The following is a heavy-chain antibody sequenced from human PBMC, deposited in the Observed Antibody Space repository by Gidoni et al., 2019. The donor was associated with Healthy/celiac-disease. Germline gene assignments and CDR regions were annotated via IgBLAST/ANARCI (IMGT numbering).Heavy chain of an antibody. CDR3: ARGRYPDY. D-gene: IGHD1-1*01. CDR2: INHSGST. V-gene: IGHV4-34*01. CDR1: GGSFSGYY. J-gene: IGHJ4*02. Sequence: QVQLQQWGAGLLKPSETLSLTCAVYGGSFSGYYWSWIRQPPGKGLEWTGEINHSGSTNYNPSLKSRVTISVDTSKNQFSLKLSSVTAADTAVYYCARGRYPDYWGQGTLVTVSS.